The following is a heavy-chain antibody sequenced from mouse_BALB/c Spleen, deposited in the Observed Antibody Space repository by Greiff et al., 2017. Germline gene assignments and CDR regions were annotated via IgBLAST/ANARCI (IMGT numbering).Heavy chain of an antibody. CDR3: ARGEYGNYAWFAY. J-gene: IGHJ3*01. CDR1: GYTFTSYW. Sequence: QVHVKQSGAELAKPGASVKMSCKASGYTFTSYWMHWVKQRPGQGLEWIGYINPSTGYTEYNQKFKDKATLTADKSSSTAYMQLSSLTSEDSAVYYCARGEYGNYAWFAYWGQGTLVTVSA. V-gene: IGHV1-7*01. D-gene: IGHD2-10*02. CDR2: INPSTGYT.